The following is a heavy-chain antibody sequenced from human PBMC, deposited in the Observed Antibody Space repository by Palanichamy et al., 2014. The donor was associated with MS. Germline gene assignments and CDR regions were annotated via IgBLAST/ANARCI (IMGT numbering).Heavy chain of an antibody. V-gene: IGHV3-7*04. CDR3: ARGDHYYDTSGYLVNEYFHH. D-gene: IGHD3-22*01. CDR1: GFTFSNYY. CDR2: IKQDGSDK. J-gene: IGHJ1*01. Sequence: EVQLVESGGGLVQPGGSLRLSCAASGFTFSNYYMTWVRQGPGKGLEWVANIKQDGSDKFYVDSVKGRFTISRDNAKSSLYLQMNSLRDEDTAVYYCARGDHYYDTSGYLVNEYFHHWGQGTLVTASS.